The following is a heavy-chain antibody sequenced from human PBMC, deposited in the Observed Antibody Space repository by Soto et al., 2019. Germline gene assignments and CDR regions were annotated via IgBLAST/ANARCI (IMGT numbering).Heavy chain of an antibody. Sequence: ASVKVSCKASGYTFTGYYMHWVRQAPGQGLEWVGWINPNSGGTNYAQKFQGWVTMTRDTSISTAYMELSRLRSDDTAVYYCARAREYYGSGSYYNVPYYMDVWGKGTTVTVSS. J-gene: IGHJ6*03. D-gene: IGHD3-10*01. CDR3: ARAREYYGSGSYYNVPYYMDV. V-gene: IGHV1-2*04. CDR2: INPNSGGT. CDR1: GYTFTGYY.